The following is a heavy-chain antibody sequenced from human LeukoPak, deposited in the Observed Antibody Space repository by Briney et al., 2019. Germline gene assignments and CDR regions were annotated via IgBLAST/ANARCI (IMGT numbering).Heavy chain of an antibody. D-gene: IGHD2-2*01. CDR2: TRYDGSNK. J-gene: IGHJ6*03. V-gene: IGHV3-30*02. Sequence: TGGSLRLSCEASGFTFSDHALHWVRQAPGKGLEWVAFTRYDGSNKYYAESVKGRFTISRDNSKNTLFLQMNSLRAEDTAVYFCAKDQGTTHYFYYMDVWGKGTAVTVSS. CDR3: AKDQGTTHYFYYMDV. CDR1: GFTFSDHA.